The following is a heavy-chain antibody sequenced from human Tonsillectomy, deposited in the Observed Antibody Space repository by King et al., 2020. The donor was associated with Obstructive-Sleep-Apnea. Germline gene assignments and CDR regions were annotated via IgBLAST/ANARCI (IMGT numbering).Heavy chain of an antibody. CDR1: RFTFGDYA. Sequence: VQLVESGGGLVQPGRSLRLSCTASRFTFGDYAMSWFRQSPGKGLEWEGFMRRKGYGGTRDYAESVKGRFTISRDDSISIAYLQMTSLKTEDTAVYYCTRDLGYYDTSGYLGFYWGQGTLVTVSS. V-gene: IGHV3-49*03. D-gene: IGHD3-22*01. CDR2: MRRKGYGGTR. J-gene: IGHJ4*02. CDR3: TRDLGYYDTSGYLGFY.